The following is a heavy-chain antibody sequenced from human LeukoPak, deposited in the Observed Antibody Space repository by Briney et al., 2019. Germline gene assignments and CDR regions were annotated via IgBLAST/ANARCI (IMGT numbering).Heavy chain of an antibody. CDR3: ARWSHVSGRWFLDN. D-gene: IGHD3-10*01. CDR2: INEDGSKI. Sequence: GGSLRLSCEASGFSFDNYWMTWVRQAPGKGLEWVADINEDGSKIYSLDSVKGRFTISRDNAENSLSLQLNTLRAEDTAVYYCARWSHVSGRWFLDNWGRGTLVSVSS. V-gene: IGHV3-7*05. J-gene: IGHJ4*02. CDR1: GFSFDNYW.